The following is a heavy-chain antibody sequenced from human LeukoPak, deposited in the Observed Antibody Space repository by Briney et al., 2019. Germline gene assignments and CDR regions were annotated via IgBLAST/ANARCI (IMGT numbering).Heavy chain of an antibody. Sequence: PSETLSLTCTVSGGSISSYYWSWIRQPPGKGLEWIGYIYYSGSTNYNPSLKSRVTISVDTSKNQFSLKLSSVTAADTAVYYCARVVPNYYDSSGYYATYAFDIWDQGTMVTVSS. CDR2: IYYSGST. J-gene: IGHJ3*02. CDR1: GGSISSYY. D-gene: IGHD3-22*01. CDR3: ARVVPNYYDSSGYYATYAFDI. V-gene: IGHV4-59*01.